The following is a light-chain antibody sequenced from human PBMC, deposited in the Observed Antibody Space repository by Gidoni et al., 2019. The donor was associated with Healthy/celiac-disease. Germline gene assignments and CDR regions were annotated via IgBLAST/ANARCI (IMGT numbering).Light chain of an antibody. CDR3: QSYDSSLSGSV. V-gene: IGLV1-40*01. CDR2: GTR. Sequence: QSVLTQPPSVSGAPGQRVTISGTGGSSNIGAGYDVHWYQQLPGTAPKLLIYGTRNRPSGVPDRFSGSKSGTSASLAITGLQAEDEADYYCQSYDSSLSGSVFGGGTKLTVL. CDR1: SSNIGAGYD. J-gene: IGLJ3*02.